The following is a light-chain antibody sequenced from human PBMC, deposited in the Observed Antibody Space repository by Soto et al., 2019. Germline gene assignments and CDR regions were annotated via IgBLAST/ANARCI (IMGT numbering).Light chain of an antibody. Sequence: DIQMTQSPSSLSASVGDRVTITCRASQRIGTYLNWYQQKPGKAPKVLIYAASSLQSGVPSRFSSSGSGTDFTLTISSLQPEDFANYYCQQSHSAPRTFGQGTKVEIK. CDR3: QQSHSAPRT. J-gene: IGKJ1*01. V-gene: IGKV1-39*01. CDR2: AAS. CDR1: QRIGTY.